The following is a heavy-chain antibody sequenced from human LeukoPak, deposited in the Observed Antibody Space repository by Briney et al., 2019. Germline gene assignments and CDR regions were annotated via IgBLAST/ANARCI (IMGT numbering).Heavy chain of an antibody. CDR2: ISSSSSYI. J-gene: IGHJ4*02. CDR3: AKGHSYGSY. CDR1: GFTFSNYD. V-gene: IGHV3-21*01. D-gene: IGHD5-18*01. Sequence: PGGSLRLSCVASGFTFSNYDMNWVRQAPGKGLEWVSFISSSSSYIYYADSVKGRFTISRDNAKKSLYLQMNSLRAEDTAVYYCAKGHSYGSYWGQGTLVTVSS.